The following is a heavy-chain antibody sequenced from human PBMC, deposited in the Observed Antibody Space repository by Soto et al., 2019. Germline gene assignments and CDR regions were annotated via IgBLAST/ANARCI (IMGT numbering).Heavy chain of an antibody. J-gene: IGHJ4*02. D-gene: IGHD3-9*01. Sequence: QVQLQQWGAGLLKPSETLSLTCAVYGGSFSGYYWSWIRQPPGKGLEWIGEINHSGSTNYNPSLKSRVPISVDTSKNQFSRKLSSVTAADTAVYYCARGGARVRYFDWQDSGWIYFDYWGQGTLVTVSS. CDR2: INHSGST. V-gene: IGHV4-34*01. CDR3: ARGGARVRYFDWQDSGWIYFDY. CDR1: GGSFSGYY.